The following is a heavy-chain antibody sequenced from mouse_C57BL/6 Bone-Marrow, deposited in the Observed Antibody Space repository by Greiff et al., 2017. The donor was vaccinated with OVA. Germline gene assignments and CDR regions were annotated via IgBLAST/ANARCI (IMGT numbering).Heavy chain of an antibody. D-gene: IGHD2-4*01. J-gene: IGHJ3*01. V-gene: IGHV1-59*01. CDR1: GYTFTSYW. CDR3: ARKGDYGEFAY. CDR2: IDPSDSYT. Sequence: QVQLQQSGAELVRPGTSVKLSCKASGYTFTSYWMHWVKQRPGQGLEWIGVIDPSDSYTNYNQKFKGKATLTVDTSSSTAYMQLSSLTSEDSAVYYCARKGDYGEFAYWGQGTLVTVSA.